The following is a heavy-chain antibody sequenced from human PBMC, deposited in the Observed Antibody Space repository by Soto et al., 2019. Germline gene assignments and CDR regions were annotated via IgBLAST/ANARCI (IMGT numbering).Heavy chain of an antibody. D-gene: IGHD3-10*01. J-gene: IGHJ4*02. V-gene: IGHV4-34*01. CDR3: ARGRVITMVRGDPFDY. CDR2: INHSGST. CDR1: GGSFSGYY. Sequence: QVQLQQWGAGLLKPSETLSLTCAVYGGSFSGYYWSWIRQPPGKGLEWIGEINHSGSTNYNPSLKSRVTTTVDTSKNQSSLKLSSVTAADTAVYYCARGRVITMVRGDPFDYWGQGTLVTVSS.